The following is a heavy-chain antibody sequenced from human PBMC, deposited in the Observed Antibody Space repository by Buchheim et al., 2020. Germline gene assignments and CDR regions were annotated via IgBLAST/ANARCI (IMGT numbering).Heavy chain of an antibody. CDR3: ARVLDCSRSSCTDWFDP. J-gene: IGHJ5*02. D-gene: IGHD2-2*01. CDR2: ISGRGDST. Sequence: EVPLLESGGGLIQPGGSLRLSCAASGFTFSRYSMSWVRQAPGKGLEWVTAISGRGDSTYYADSVKGRFTISRDNSKNPLYLQMNSLRAEDTAVYYCARVLDCSRSSCTDWFDPWGQGTL. CDR1: GFTFSRYS. V-gene: IGHV3-23*01.